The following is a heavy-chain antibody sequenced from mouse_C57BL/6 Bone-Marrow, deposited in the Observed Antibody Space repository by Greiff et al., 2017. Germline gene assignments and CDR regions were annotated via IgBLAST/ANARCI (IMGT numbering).Heavy chain of an antibody. D-gene: IGHD1-1*01. J-gene: IGHJ3*01. CDR3: ARDSTTVVTRGFAY. CDR2: ISDGGSYT. Sequence: EVQLVESGGGLVQPGGSLKLSCAASGFTFSTYAMSWVRQTPEKRLEWVATISDGGSYTYSPDNVKGRFTISRHNAKNNLYLQMSHLKSEDTAMYYCARDSTTVVTRGFAYWGQWTLVTVSA. V-gene: IGHV5-4*01. CDR1: GFTFSTYA.